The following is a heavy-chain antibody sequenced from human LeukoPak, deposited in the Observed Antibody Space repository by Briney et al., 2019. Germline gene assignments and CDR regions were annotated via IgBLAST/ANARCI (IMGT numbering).Heavy chain of an antibody. CDR2: ISGSGGST. CDR3: AGSGYSSGYYGN. CDR1: GFTFSSYA. V-gene: IGHV3-23*01. D-gene: IGHD3-22*01. Sequence: GGSLRLSCAASGFTFSSYAMSWVRQAPGKGLEWVSAISGSGGSTYYADSVKGRFTISRDNAKNSLYLQMNSLRAEDTAVYFCAGSGYSSGYYGNWGQGTLVTVSS. J-gene: IGHJ4*02.